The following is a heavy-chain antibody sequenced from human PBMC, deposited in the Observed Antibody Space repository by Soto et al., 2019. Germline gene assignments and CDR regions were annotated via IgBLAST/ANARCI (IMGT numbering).Heavy chain of an antibody. J-gene: IGHJ3*02. CDR1: GFTLSSYA. D-gene: IGHD2-15*01. V-gene: IGHV3-23*01. CDR3: AKDRCSGSSCYSRAFDI. Sequence: GGSLRLSCAASGFTLSSYAMSWVRQAAGKGLEWVSGISSSGGSTYYADSVKGRFSISRDNAKNTLYLQMNSLRAEDTAVYYCAKDRCSGSSCYSRAFDIWGQGTMVTVSS. CDR2: ISSSGGST.